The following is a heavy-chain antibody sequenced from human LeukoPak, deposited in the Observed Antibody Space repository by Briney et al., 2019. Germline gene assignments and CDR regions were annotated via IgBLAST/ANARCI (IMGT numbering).Heavy chain of an antibody. J-gene: IGHJ1*01. CDR1: GYSFTSYW. D-gene: IGHD3-10*01. V-gene: IGHV5-51*01. Sequence: GESLKISCKGSGYSFTSYWIGWVRQMPGKGLEWMGIIYPGESDTRYSPSFQGQVTISADKSISTAYLQRSSLQASDTAMYYCATYAGSSSKYFQDWGQGTLVTVSS. CDR2: IYPGESDT. CDR3: ATYAGSSSKYFQD.